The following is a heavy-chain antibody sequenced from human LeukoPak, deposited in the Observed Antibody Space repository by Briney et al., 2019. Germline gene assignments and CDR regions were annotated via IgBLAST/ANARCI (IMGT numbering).Heavy chain of an antibody. D-gene: IGHD5-18*01. CDR3: ARVGRGYSFKVYYFDY. Sequence: PGRSLRLSCAASGFTFSSYAMHWVRQAPGKGLEWVAVISYDGSNKFYADSVKGRFTISRDNSNNTLCLQMNSLRAEDTAVYYCARVGRGYSFKVYYFDYWGQGTLVTVSS. CDR1: GFTFSSYA. J-gene: IGHJ4*02. CDR2: ISYDGSNK. V-gene: IGHV3-30-3*01.